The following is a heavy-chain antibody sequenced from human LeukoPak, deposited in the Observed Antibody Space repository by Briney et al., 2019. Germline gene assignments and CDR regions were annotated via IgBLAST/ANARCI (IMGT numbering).Heavy chain of an antibody. CDR3: TRGKYSGFDI. Sequence: SQTLSLTCAISGDSVVTNNVAWDWDRQSPSRVLEWLGRTYPRAKWYNEYAVSVKSRITINPDTSRNHFSLQLNSVIPEDTAVYYCTRGKYSGFDIWGQGTMVTVSS. CDR1: GDSVVTNNVA. V-gene: IGHV6-1*01. D-gene: IGHD2-21*01. J-gene: IGHJ3*02. CDR2: TYPRAKWYN.